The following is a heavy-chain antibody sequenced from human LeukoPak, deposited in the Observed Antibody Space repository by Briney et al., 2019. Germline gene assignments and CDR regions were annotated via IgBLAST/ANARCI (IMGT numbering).Heavy chain of an antibody. CDR2: ITGSGTGT. CDR1: GFTFSNYA. D-gene: IGHD4-17*01. CDR3: ASARSAGLRLYYFNS. Sequence: GGSLRLSCAASGFTFSNYAMNWVRQPPGKGLEWVSIITGSGTGTYFAGSVKGRFTISRDNSKDMLYLQMNYLRAEDTAVYYCASARSAGLRLYYFNSWGQGTLVTVSS. J-gene: IGHJ4*02. V-gene: IGHV3-23*01.